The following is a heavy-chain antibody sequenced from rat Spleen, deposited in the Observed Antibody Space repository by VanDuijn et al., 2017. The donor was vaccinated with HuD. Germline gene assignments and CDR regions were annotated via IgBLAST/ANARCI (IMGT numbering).Heavy chain of an antibody. V-gene: IGHV5-25*01. D-gene: IGHD3-1*01. J-gene: IGHJ2*01. CDR1: GFTFSNSD. CDR3: ARRAPLDY. CDR2: ISYDGSRI. Sequence: EVQLVESGGGLVQPGRSMKLSCAASGFTFSNSDMAWVRQAPTKGLEWVASISYDGSRIYYRDSAKGRFSISRDNAKNTLYLQMDSLRSEDTATYYCARRAPLDYWGQGVMVTVSS.